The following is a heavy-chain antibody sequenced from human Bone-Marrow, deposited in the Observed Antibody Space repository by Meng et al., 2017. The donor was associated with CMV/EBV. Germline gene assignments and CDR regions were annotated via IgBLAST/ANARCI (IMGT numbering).Heavy chain of an antibody. Sequence: SVKVSCKASGGTFSSYAISWVRQAPGQGLEWMGGIIPILGIANYAQKFQGRVTITADKSTSTAYMELSSLRSEDTAVYYCARDMGYYYDSSGSDLDYYYGMNVWGQGTTVTVSS. V-gene: IGHV1-69*10. CDR3: ARDMGYYYDSSGSDLDYYYGMNV. CDR1: GGTFSSYA. D-gene: IGHD3-22*01. CDR2: IIPILGIA. J-gene: IGHJ6*02.